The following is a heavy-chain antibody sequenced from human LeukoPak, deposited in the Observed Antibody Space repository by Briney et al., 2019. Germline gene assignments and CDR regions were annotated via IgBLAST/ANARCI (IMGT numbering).Heavy chain of an antibody. CDR1: GYTLTELS. D-gene: IGHD3-10*01. CDR3: AIAFGPTNSSRLDY. J-gene: IGHJ4*02. CDR2: FDPEDGET. Sequence: ASVKVSCKVSGYTLTELSMHWVRQAPGKGLEWMGGFDPEDGETIYAQKVQGRVTMSEDTSTDTAYMELSSLRSEDTAVYYCAIAFGPTNSSRLDYWGQGTLVTVSS. V-gene: IGHV1-24*01.